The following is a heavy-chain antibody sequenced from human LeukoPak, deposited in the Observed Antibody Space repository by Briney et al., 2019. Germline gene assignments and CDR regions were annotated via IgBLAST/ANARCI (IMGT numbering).Heavy chain of an antibody. V-gene: IGHV1-2*02. D-gene: IGHD1-1*01. Sequence: GASVKVSCTASGYTFTDYYLHWVRQAPGQGLERMGWINPKSGGIVYALNFQDRVRMTRDTSINTAYLELSRLKIDDSGVYYCTTDWYTTGSELPEYTQHWGLGTLVTVSS. CDR2: INPKSGGI. CDR3: TTDWYTTGSELPEYTQH. CDR1: GYTFTDYY. J-gene: IGHJ1*01.